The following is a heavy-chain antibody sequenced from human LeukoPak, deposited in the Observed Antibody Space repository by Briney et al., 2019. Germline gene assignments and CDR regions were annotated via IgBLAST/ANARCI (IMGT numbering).Heavy chain of an antibody. CDR1: GFTFSSYG. CDR3: ARDFADCSSTSCPFDY. J-gene: IGHJ4*02. D-gene: IGHD2-2*01. CDR2: IWYDGSNK. V-gene: IGHV3-33*01. Sequence: GGSLRLSCAASGFTFSSYGMHWVRQAPGKGLEWVAVIWYDGSNKYYADSVKGRFTISRDNSKNTLYLQMNSLRAEDTAVYYCARDFADCSSTSCPFDYWGQGTLVTVSS.